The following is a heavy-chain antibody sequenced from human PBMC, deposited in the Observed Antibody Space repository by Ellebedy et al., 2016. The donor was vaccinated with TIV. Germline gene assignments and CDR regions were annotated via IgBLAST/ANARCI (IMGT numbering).Heavy chain of an antibody. V-gene: IGHV3-7*01. Sequence: PGGSLRLSCAASGFIFNRDAMNWVRQAPGQGLEWVANINQDGRTTNYVDSVKGRFTISRDNAKNSLYLQLNSLRVDDTAMYYCATDKVCFTFDIWGRGTMVTVSS. CDR1: GFIFNRDA. J-gene: IGHJ3*02. CDR3: ATDKVCFTFDI. CDR2: INQDGRTT.